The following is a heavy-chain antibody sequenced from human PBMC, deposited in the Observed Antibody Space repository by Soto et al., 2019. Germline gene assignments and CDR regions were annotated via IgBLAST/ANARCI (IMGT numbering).Heavy chain of an antibody. CDR3: ASRWGEGRVDY. CDR1: GGSISSSNW. V-gene: IGHV4-4*02. D-gene: IGHD3-10*01. J-gene: IGHJ4*02. Sequence: QVQLQESGPGLVKPSGTLSLTCAVSGGSISSSNWWSWVRQPPGKGLEWIGEIYHSGNTNYNPSLKRRVTMAVDKSRNQFSPKLRSVTAADTAVYYCASRWGEGRVDYWGQGTLVTVSS. CDR2: IYHSGNT.